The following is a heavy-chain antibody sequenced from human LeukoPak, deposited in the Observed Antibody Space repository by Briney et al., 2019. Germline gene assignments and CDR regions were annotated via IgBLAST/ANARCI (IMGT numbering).Heavy chain of an antibody. D-gene: IGHD4-17*01. CDR2: IRTTSGNI. J-gene: IGHJ4*02. V-gene: IGHV3-21*01. CDR3: ARAPTVTAESAFGY. CDR1: GFTFSSYS. Sequence: GGSLRLSCAASGFTFSSYSMNWVRQAPGKGLEWVAAIRTTSGNIYYADSVKGRFTISRDNAKNSLYLQMNSLRVEDTALYYCARAPTVTAESAFGYWGQGTLVTVSS.